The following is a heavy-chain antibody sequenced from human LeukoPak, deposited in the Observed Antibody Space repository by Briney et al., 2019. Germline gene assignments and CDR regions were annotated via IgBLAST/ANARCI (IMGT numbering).Heavy chain of an antibody. CDR1: ELTSSTSW. CDR3: ARDREYCSGGSCYYRRAYYYYGMDV. Sequence: GGSLRLSCAASELTSSTSWMSWVRQAPGKGLEWVAQTKQDGSEKYYVDSVKGRFTTSRDKNSLFLQMNSLRDEDTAVYYCARDREYCSGGSCYYRRAYYYYGMDVWGQGTTVTVSS. V-gene: IGHV3-7*01. J-gene: IGHJ6*02. D-gene: IGHD2-15*01. CDR2: TKQDGSEK.